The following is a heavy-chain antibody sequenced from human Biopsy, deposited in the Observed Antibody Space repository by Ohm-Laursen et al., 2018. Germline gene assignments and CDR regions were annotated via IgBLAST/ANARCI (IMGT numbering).Heavy chain of an antibody. CDR1: GFIFDDYA. V-gene: IGHV3-9*01. CDR3: AKIHCSGGSCYPNAFDM. Sequence: SLRLSCAASGFIFDDYAMHWVRQAPGKGLEWVSGISWNSVGIGYADSVKGRFTISRDNAKNFLYLEMNNLRPEDTALYYCAKIHCSGGSCYPNAFDMWGQGTLVTVSS. CDR2: ISWNSVGI. J-gene: IGHJ3*02. D-gene: IGHD2-15*01.